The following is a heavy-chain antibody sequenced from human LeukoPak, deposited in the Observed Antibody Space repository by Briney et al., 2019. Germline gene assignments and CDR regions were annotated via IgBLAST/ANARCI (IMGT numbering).Heavy chain of an antibody. D-gene: IGHD3-22*01. V-gene: IGHV4-61*02. Sequence: PSQTLSLTCTVSGGSISSGSYYWSWIRQPAGKGLEWIGRIYTSGSTNYNPSLKSRVTISVDTSKNQFSLKPSSVTAADTAVYYCARALYYYDSSGYYNAFDIWGQGTMVTVSS. J-gene: IGHJ3*02. CDR2: IYTSGST. CDR1: GGSISSGSYY. CDR3: ARALYYYDSSGYYNAFDI.